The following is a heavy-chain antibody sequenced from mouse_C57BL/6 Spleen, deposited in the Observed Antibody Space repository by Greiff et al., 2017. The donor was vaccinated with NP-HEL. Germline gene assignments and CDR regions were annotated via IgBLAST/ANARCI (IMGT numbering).Heavy chain of an antibody. CDR3: ARNSLITTVYAMDY. D-gene: IGHD1-2*01. J-gene: IGHJ4*01. Sequence: VKLMESGPGLVQPSQSLSITCTVSGFSLTSYGVHWVRQSPGKGLEWLGVIWSGGSTDYNAAFISRLSISKDNSKSQVFFKMNSLQADDTAIYYCARNSLITTVYAMDYWGQGTSVTVSS. CDR1: GFSLTSYG. V-gene: IGHV2-2*01. CDR2: IWSGGST.